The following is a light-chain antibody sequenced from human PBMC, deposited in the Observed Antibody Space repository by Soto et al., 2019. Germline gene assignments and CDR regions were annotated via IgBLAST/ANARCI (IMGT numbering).Light chain of an antibody. J-gene: IGKJ4*01. CDR2: AAS. CDR1: QTISGF. Sequence: IQMPQSPSSQSASGGDRVAITCRVSQTISGFLNWYQQKPGEAPKLLIYAASTLQSGVPSRFSGSGSGTDFTLTISSLQPEDFATYYCQQSYIAPLTFGGGAKVDIK. V-gene: IGKV1-39*01. CDR3: QQSYIAPLT.